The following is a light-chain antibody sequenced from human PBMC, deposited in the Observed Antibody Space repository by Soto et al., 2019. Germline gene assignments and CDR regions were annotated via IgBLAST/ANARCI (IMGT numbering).Light chain of an antibody. CDR1: QSIRSY. J-gene: IGKJ3*01. Sequence: DVQMRQAAASLSTTLDYLCAISLQASQSIRSYLNWYQQKPGKAPNLMIYDASSLQTGVPSRFTGSGSGTDFTFTISNLQPEDCAGYYCEESYISPRTFGDGTMVDI. CDR3: EESYISPRT. V-gene: IGKV1-39*01. CDR2: DAS.